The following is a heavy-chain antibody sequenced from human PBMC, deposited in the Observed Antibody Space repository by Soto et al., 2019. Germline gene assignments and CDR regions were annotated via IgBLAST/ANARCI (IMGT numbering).Heavy chain of an antibody. CDR1: GFTFSSYG. CDR3: ARVVGELISYYYYGMDV. D-gene: IGHD1-26*01. J-gene: IGHJ6*02. CDR2: IWYDGSNK. V-gene: IGHV3-33*01. Sequence: GGSLRLSCAASGFTFSSYGMHWVRQAPGKGLEWVAVIWYDGSNKYYADSVKGRFTISRDNSKNTLYLQMNSLRAEDTAVYYRARVVGELISYYYYGMDVWGHGTTVTVSS.